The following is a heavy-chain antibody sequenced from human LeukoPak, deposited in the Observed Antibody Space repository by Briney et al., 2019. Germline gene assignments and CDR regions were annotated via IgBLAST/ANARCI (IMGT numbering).Heavy chain of an antibody. CDR3: TSICASVVGESFDY. Sequence: AGGSLRLSCAASGFTFRNAWMSWVRQAPGKGLEWVGRIKSKIDGGTPDYPAPVKGRFTISRDDSKNTVDLQINSPKTEDTGIYYCTSICASVVGESFDYWGQGTQVTVSS. V-gene: IGHV3-15*01. CDR2: IKSKIDGGTP. D-gene: IGHD2-15*01. J-gene: IGHJ4*02. CDR1: GFTFRNAW.